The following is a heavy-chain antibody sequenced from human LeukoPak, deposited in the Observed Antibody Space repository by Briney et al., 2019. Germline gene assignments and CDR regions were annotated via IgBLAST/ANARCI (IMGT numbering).Heavy chain of an antibody. J-gene: IGHJ5*02. CDR3: ARDREYSSSYFSAPTENWFDP. Sequence: ASVKVSCKASGYTFTSYYMHWVRQAPGQGLEWMGRIIPILGIANYAQKFQGRVTITADKSTSTAYMELSSLRSEDTAVYYCARDREYSSSYFSAPTENWFDPWGQGTLVTVSS. CDR2: IIPILGIA. V-gene: IGHV1-69*04. CDR1: GYTFTSYY. D-gene: IGHD6-6*01.